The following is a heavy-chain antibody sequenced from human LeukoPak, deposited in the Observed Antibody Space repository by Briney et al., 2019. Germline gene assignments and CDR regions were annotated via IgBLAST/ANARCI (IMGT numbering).Heavy chain of an antibody. V-gene: IGHV4-34*01. CDR2: IHYTGGT. J-gene: IGHJ4*02. D-gene: IGHD3-9*01. CDR1: GVSISGYY. Sequence: SETLSLTCAVYGVSISGYYWSWLRQPPGKGLEWVGEIHYTGGTSYNPSLKSRATISIDTSKNRLSLKLSSVTAADTAVYYCARGNILSGYCFDFWGQGALVTVSS. CDR3: ARGNILSGYCFDF.